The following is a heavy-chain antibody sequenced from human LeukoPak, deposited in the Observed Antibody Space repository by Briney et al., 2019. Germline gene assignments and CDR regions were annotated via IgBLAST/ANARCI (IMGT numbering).Heavy chain of an antibody. CDR3: ATPAGPFSDYDH. CDR2: IYYSGTT. CDR1: GGSIRSTSYY. V-gene: IGHV4-39*01. Sequence: PSETLSLTCTVSGGSIRSTSYYWGWIRQPPGKGLEWIGSIYYSGTTYFKPSLKSRLTISVDTSKNQFSLKLSSVTAADTAVYYCATPAGPFSDYDHWGQGTLVTVSS. J-gene: IGHJ5*02. D-gene: IGHD4-17*01.